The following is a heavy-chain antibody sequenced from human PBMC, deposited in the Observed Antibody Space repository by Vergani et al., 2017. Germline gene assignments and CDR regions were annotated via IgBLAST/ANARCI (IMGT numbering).Heavy chain of an antibody. Sequence: EVQLVESGGGLVKPGGSLRLSCAASGFTFSSYSMNWVRQAPGKGLEWVSSISSSSSYIYYADSVKGRFTISRDNAKNSLYLQMNSLRAEDTAVDYCARGVRNMVRVDIYHYYYYYGMDVWGQGTTVTVSS. J-gene: IGHJ6*02. D-gene: IGHD3-10*01. CDR1: GFTFSSYS. CDR2: ISSSSSYI. CDR3: ARGVRNMVRVDIYHYYYYYGMDV. V-gene: IGHV3-21*01.